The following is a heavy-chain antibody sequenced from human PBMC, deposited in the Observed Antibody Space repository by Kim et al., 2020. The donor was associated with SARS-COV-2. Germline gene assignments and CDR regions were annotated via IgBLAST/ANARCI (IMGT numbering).Heavy chain of an antibody. CDR1: GINFSDYY. D-gene: IGHD1-26*01. J-gene: IGHJ4*01. V-gene: IGHV3-11*05. CDR2: ISSSGSYT. Sequence: GGSLRLSCEASGINFSDYYRSWIRQAPGKGLVWVSYISSSGSYTKYADSLKGRVTTPRDNAENSLYLEMNSLSADDTAVYYCARGPVGASSVYYFDFWG. CDR3: ARGPVGASSVYYFDF.